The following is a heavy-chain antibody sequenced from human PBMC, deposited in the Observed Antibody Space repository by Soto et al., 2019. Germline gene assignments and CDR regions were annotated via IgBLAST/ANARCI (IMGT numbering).Heavy chain of an antibody. V-gene: IGHV1-18*01. J-gene: IGHJ4*02. Sequence: GASVKVSCKASGYTFTSYGISWVRQAPGQGLEWMGWISAYNGNTNYAQKLQGRVTMTTDTSTGTAYMELRSLRSDDTAVYYCARDLWYYYDSSGYYPSYWGQGTLVTVSS. CDR3: ARDLWYYYDSSGYYPSY. CDR1: GYTFTSYG. CDR2: ISAYNGNT. D-gene: IGHD3-22*01.